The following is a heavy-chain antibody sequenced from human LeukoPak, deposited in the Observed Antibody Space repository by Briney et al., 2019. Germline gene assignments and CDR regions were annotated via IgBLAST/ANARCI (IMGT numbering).Heavy chain of an antibody. CDR3: ASSPRLTTSWFLFDS. Sequence: PSETLTLTCSVSGDSFSNYYWTWIRQPPGKGLEWIGYVYYSGSTNYNPSLKTRLHLSVDTSKNRFSLKLSSVTAADTAVYYCASSPRLTTSWFLFDSWGHGALVTVSS. V-gene: IGHV4-59*08. D-gene: IGHD2-2*01. CDR1: GDSFSNYY. CDR2: VYYSGST. J-gene: IGHJ5*01.